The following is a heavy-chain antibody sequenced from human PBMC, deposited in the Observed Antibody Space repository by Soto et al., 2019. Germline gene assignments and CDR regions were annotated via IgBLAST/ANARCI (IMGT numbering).Heavy chain of an antibody. J-gene: IGHJ4*02. CDR1: GGSISSYY. CDR2: IYYSGST. D-gene: IGHD5-12*01. Sequence: PSETLSLTCTVSGGSISSYYWSWIRQPPGKGLEWIGYIYYSGSTNYNPSLKSRVTISVDTSKNQFSLRLSSVTAADTAVYYCARAGIEMATNYYFDYWCQGTLVTVSS. V-gene: IGHV4-59*01. CDR3: ARAGIEMATNYYFDY.